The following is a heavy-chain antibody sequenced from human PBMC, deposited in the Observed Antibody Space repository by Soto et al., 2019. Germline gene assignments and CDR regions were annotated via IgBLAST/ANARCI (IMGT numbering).Heavy chain of an antibody. CDR2: INHSGST. Sequence: PSETLSLTCAVYGGSFSGYYWSWIRQPPGKGLEWIGEINHSGSTNYNPSLKSRVTISVDTSKNQFSLKLSSVTAADTAVYYCARGHNYDFWSGYNWFDPWGQGTLVTVSS. D-gene: IGHD3-3*01. CDR1: GGSFSGYY. V-gene: IGHV4-34*01. J-gene: IGHJ5*02. CDR3: ARGHNYDFWSGYNWFDP.